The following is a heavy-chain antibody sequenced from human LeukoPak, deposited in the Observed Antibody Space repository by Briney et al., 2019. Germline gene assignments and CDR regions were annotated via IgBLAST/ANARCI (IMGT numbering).Heavy chain of an antibody. V-gene: IGHV3-48*02. CDR3: AKDGYKWNFDN. D-gene: IGHD5-24*01. CDR1: GFTFSSYS. J-gene: IGHJ4*02. Sequence: PGGSLRLSCAASGFTFSSYSMNWVRQAPGKGLEWLSYISSSSSTIYYADSVKGRFTISRDNAKNSLYLQMKSLRDEDTAVYYCAKDGYKWNFDNWGQGTLVTVSS. CDR2: ISSSSSTI.